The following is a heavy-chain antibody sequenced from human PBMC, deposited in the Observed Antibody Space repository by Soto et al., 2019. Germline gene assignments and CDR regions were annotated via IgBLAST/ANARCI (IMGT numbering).Heavy chain of an antibody. D-gene: IGHD5-12*01. CDR2: ISYDGSNK. CDR1: GFTFSSYG. Sequence: GGSLRLSCAASGFTFSSYGMHWVRQAPGKGLEWVAVISYDGSNKYYADSVKGRFTISRDNSKNTLYLQMNSLRAEDTAVYYCAKMLEVATISGGWDYWGQGTLVTVSS. J-gene: IGHJ4*02. CDR3: AKMLEVATISGGWDY. V-gene: IGHV3-30*18.